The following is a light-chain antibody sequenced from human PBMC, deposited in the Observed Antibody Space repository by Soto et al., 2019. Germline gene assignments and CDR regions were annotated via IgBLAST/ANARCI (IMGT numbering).Light chain of an antibody. J-gene: IGKJ1*01. CDR3: QNYNSAPRT. Sequence: DIQMTQSPSSLSAYIGDRVTISCRASQGISDDLAWYQQKPGKVPYLLIYAASTSHSGVPSRFRGSGSGTDFTLTISRLQPEDVATYYCQNYNSAPRTFGQGTKVDIK. V-gene: IGKV1-27*01. CDR1: QGISDD. CDR2: AAS.